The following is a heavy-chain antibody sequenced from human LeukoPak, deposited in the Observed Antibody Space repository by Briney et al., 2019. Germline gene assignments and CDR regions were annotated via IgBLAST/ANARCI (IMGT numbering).Heavy chain of an antibody. Sequence: SQTLSLTCAISGDSFSSNNAAWNWIRQSPSRGLEWLGRTYHRSTWYDDYVVSVRSRLTITPDISKNQVSLQLNSVTPEDTAVYYCTREVAGTGGFDYWGQGITVTVSS. J-gene: IGHJ4*02. V-gene: IGHV6-1*01. CDR2: TYHRSTWYD. CDR3: TREVAGTGGFDY. CDR1: GDSFSSNNAA. D-gene: IGHD6-13*01.